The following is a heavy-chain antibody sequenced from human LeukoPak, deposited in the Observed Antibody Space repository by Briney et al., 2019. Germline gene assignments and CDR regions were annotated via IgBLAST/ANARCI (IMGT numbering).Heavy chain of an antibody. V-gene: IGHV3-30-3*01. CDR2: ISYDGSNK. CDR3: ARGGSYYDILDNWFDP. D-gene: IGHD3-9*01. Sequence: WGSLRLSCAASGFTFSSYAMHWARQAPGKGLEWVAVISYDGSNKYYADSVKGRFTISRDNSKNTLYLQMNSLRAEDTAVYYCARGGSYYDILDNWFDPWGQGTLVTVSS. J-gene: IGHJ5*02. CDR1: GFTFSSYA.